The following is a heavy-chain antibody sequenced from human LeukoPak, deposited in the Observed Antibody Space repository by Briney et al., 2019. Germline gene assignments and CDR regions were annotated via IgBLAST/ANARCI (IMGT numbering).Heavy chain of an antibody. CDR3: ARGVRGVMPQGDAFDI. CDR2: ISAYNGNT. Sequence: ASVKVSCKASGYTFSDNYIHWVRQAPGQGLEWMGWISAYNGNTNYAQKLQGRVTMTTDTSTSTAYMELRSLRSDDTAVYYCARGVRGVMPQGDAFDIWGQGTMVTVSS. V-gene: IGHV1-18*04. J-gene: IGHJ3*02. D-gene: IGHD3-10*01. CDR1: GYTFSDNY.